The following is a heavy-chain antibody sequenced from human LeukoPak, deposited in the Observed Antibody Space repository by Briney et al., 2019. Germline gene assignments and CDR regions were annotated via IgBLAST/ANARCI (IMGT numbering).Heavy chain of an antibody. CDR3: ASLAVAAHFDY. V-gene: IGHV3-30-3*01. D-gene: IGHD6-19*01. CDR1: GFTFSNYW. J-gene: IGHJ4*02. CDR2: ISYDGSNK. Sequence: GGSLRLSCAASGFTFSNYWMSWVRQAPGKGLEWVAVISYDGSNKYYADSVKGRFTISRDNSKNTLYLQMNSLRAEDTAVYYCASLAVAAHFDYWGQGTLVTVST.